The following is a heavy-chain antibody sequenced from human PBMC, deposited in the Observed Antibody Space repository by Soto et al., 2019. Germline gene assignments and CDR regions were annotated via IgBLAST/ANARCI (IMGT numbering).Heavy chain of an antibody. D-gene: IGHD2-15*01. CDR1: GYTFISHG. J-gene: IGHJ6*02. CDR2: ISGKNGNT. Sequence: QVQLVQSGVEVKKPGASVKVSCKASGYTFISHGISWVRQAPGQGLEWMGWISGKNGNTNYAQKLQGRVTLTTDTSTSTAYMELRSLRCDDTAVYYCARVSSSIVVVPDYGMDVWGQGTTVTVAS. CDR3: ARVSSSIVVVPDYGMDV. V-gene: IGHV1-18*04.